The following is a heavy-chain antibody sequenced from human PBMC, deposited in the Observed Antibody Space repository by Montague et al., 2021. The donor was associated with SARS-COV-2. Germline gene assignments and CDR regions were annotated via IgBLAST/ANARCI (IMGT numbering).Heavy chain of an antibody. D-gene: IGHD4-17*01. Sequence: CAISGDSVWSNTAAWSWIRQSLSGGLEWLGRTNYRSKWTSDYATSVEGRISIDPDTSKNQFFLHLRSVTPEDTGVYYCVRDTGSAQAGFDAWGQGTLVTVSS. CDR1: GDSVWSNTAA. CDR2: TNYRSKWTS. V-gene: IGHV6-1*01. CDR3: VRDTGSAQAGFDA. J-gene: IGHJ4*02.